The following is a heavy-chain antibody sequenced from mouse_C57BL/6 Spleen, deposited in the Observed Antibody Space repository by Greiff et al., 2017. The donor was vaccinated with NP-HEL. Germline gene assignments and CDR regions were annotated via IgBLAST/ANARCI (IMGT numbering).Heavy chain of an antibody. V-gene: IGHV5-6*01. CDR1: GFTFSSYG. J-gene: IGHJ3*01. D-gene: IGHD3-2*02. CDR3: ARGAAQAPWFAY. CDR2: LSSGGSYT. Sequence: EVQLQESGGDLVKPGGSLKLSCAASGFTFSSYGMSWVRQTPDKRLEWVATLSSGGSYTYYPDSVKGRFTISRDNAKNTLYLQMSSLKSEDTAMYYCARGAAQAPWFAYWGQGTLVTVSA.